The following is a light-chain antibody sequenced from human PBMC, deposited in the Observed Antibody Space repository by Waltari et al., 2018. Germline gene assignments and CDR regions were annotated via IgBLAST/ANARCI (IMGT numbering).Light chain of an antibody. CDR3: QQAHSFPYS. V-gene: IGKV1-12*01. CDR1: QDINKW. CDR2: AGS. Sequence: DIQMPQSPSSVSASVGDRVTITCRASQDINKWLAWFQQTPGKAPKLLIYAGSSLQSGVPSRFSGSGSGADFTLTISTLQPEDSATYYCQQAHSFPYSFGQGTKLEIK. J-gene: IGKJ2*03.